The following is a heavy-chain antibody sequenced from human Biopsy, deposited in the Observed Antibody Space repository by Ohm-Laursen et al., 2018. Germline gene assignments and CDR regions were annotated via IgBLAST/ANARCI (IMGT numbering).Heavy chain of an antibody. CDR2: MNPNSGNT. Sequence: SVKVSCKASGYTFTSYDINWVRQATGQGLEWMGWMNPNSGNTDYAQKFQGRVTMTRNTSISTAYMELNSLRSEDTAIYYCARGPHSGSHSCFDYWGRGTLVTVSS. CDR3: ARGPHSGSHSCFDY. D-gene: IGHD1-26*01. CDR1: GYTFTSYD. V-gene: IGHV1-8*01. J-gene: IGHJ4*02.